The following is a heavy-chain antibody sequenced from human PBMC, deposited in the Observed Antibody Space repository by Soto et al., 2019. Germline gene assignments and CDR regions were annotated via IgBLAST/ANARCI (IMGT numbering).Heavy chain of an antibody. CDR3: TREAVVAENWFDP. D-gene: IGHD3-22*01. Sequence: ASVKVSCKTSGYTFTSYGFSWVRQAPGQGLEWVGWMNPKTGNIKSSHKFEDRVSITRDTATSTAYMELSGLRSEDTAGYFCTREAVVAENWFDPWGQGTLVTVSS. J-gene: IGHJ5*02. CDR2: MNPKTGNI. CDR1: GYTFTSYG. V-gene: IGHV1-18*01.